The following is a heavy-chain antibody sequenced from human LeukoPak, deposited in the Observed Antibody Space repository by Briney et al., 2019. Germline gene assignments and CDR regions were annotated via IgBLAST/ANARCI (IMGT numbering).Heavy chain of an antibody. V-gene: IGHV4-59*01. D-gene: IGHD3-22*01. CDR1: GGPIGDYY. CDR3: ARDRFYDNSGFRRLDF. J-gene: IGHJ4*02. Sequence: SGTLSLTCNVSGGPIGDYYWSWIRQPPGKGLEWIGYIYFRGTTNYSPSFQSRVSISVDTSKNQFSLRLTSVTAADTAVYYCARDRFYDNSGFRRLDFWGQGLLVTVSS. CDR2: IYFRGTT.